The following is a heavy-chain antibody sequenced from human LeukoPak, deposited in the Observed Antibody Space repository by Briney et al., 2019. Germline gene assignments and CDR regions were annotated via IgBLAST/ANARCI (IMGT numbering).Heavy chain of an antibody. CDR1: GGSFSGYY. CDR3: ARAVGYCSSTSCYTYYYYYMDV. CDR2: IDHSGST. Sequence: SETLSLTCAVYGGSFSGYYWSWIRQPPGKGLEWIGEIDHSGSTNYNPSLKSRVTISVDTSKNQFSLKLSSVTAADTAVYYCARAVGYCSSTSCYTYYYYYMDVWGKGTTVTVSS. J-gene: IGHJ6*03. V-gene: IGHV4-34*01. D-gene: IGHD2-2*01.